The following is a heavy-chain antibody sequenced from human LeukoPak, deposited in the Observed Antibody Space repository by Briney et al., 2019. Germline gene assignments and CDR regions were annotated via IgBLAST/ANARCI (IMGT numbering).Heavy chain of an antibody. J-gene: IGHJ4*02. CDR1: GYTFTDYY. V-gene: IGHV1-69-2*01. CDR3: ATEVDVRSGSYLGTPDY. CDR2: VDPEDGET. Sequence: ASVKVSCKVSGYTFTDYYMHWVQQAPGKGLEWMGLVDPEDGETIYAEKFQGRVTITADTSTDTAYMELSSLRSEDTAVYYCATEVDVRSGSYLGTPDYWGQGTQVTVSS. D-gene: IGHD3-10*01.